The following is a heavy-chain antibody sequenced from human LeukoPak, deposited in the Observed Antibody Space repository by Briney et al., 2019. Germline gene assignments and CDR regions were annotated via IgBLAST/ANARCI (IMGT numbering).Heavy chain of an antibody. D-gene: IGHD5-12*01. CDR2: ISSSDTTM. CDR1: GFTFRDYD. V-gene: IGHV3-11*01. Sequence: GGSLRLSCAASGFTFRDYDMTWIRQAPGKGLEWVSYISSSDTTMYNADSVKGRFTISRDNAKNSLYLQMNSLRAEDTAVYYCARWGISSGYEYFDYWGQGTLVTVSS. J-gene: IGHJ4*02. CDR3: ARWGISSGYEYFDY.